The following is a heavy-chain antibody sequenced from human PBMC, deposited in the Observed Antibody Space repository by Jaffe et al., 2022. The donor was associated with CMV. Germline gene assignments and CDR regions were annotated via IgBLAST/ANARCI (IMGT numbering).Heavy chain of an antibody. J-gene: IGHJ3*02. V-gene: IGHV2-5*02. D-gene: IGHD3-22*01. Sequence: QITLKESGPTLVKPTQTLTLTCTFSGFSLSTSGVGVGWIRQPPGKALEWLALIYWDDDKRYSPSLKSRLTITKDTSKNQVVLTMTNMDPVDTATYYCARLEYRGYYDSSGYEAFDIWGQGTMVTVSS. CDR2: IYWDDDK. CDR3: ARLEYRGYYDSSGYEAFDI. CDR1: GFSLSTSGVG.